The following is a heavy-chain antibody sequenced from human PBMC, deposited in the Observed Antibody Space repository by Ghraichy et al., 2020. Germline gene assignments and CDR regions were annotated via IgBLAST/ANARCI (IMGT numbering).Heavy chain of an antibody. Sequence: GSLRLSCTVSGGSICSYYWSWIRQPPGKGLEWIGYIYYSGSTNYNPSLKSRVTISVDTSKNQFSLKLSSVTAADTAVYYCARDYDFLGFDPWGQGTLVTVSS. D-gene: IGHD3-3*01. CDR2: IYYSGST. CDR3: ARDYDFLGFDP. V-gene: IGHV4-59*01. CDR1: GGSICSYY. J-gene: IGHJ5*02.